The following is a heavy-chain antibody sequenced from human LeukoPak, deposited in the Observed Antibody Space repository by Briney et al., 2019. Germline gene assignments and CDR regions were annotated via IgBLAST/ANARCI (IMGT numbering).Heavy chain of an antibody. CDR3: AFNVLSPYYDFWSGYQRDVDY. J-gene: IGHJ4*02. V-gene: IGHV4-59*12. Sequence: SETLSPTCTVSGGSISSYYWSWIRQPPGKGLEWIGYIYYSGSTNYNPSLKSRVTISVDTSKNQFSLKLSSVTAADTAVYYCAFNVLSPYYDFWSGYQRDVDYWGQGTLVTVSS. D-gene: IGHD3-3*01. CDR2: IYYSGST. CDR1: GGSISSYY.